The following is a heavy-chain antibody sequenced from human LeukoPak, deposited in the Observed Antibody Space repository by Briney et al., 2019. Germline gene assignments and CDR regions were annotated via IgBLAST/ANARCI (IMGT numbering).Heavy chain of an antibody. D-gene: IGHD3-22*01. CDR3: AKSAYYDASGYYREYYFDY. J-gene: IGHJ4*02. V-gene: IGHV3-33*06. Sequence: GGSLRLSCAASGFDFSSYGMHWVRQAPGKGLEWVAVIWYDGSNKYYADSVKGRFTISRDNSKNTLYLQMNSLRAEDTAVYYCAKSAYYDASGYYREYYFDYWGQGTLVTVSS. CDR1: GFDFSSYG. CDR2: IWYDGSNK.